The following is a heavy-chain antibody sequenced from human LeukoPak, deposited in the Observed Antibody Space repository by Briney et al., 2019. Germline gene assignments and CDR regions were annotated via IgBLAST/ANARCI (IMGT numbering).Heavy chain of an antibody. CDR3: ARVSYQEGVDY. V-gene: IGHV4-61*02. D-gene: IGHD2-2*01. CDR2: ISPSGST. CDR1: GGSINGGNYY. Sequence: SETLSLTCTVSGGSINGGNYYWTWLRQPAGKGLEWIGRISPSGSTNHNPSLTSRVTISVDTSKNQFSLKLNFVTAADTAVYYCARVSYQEGVDYWGQGTLVTVSS. J-gene: IGHJ4*02.